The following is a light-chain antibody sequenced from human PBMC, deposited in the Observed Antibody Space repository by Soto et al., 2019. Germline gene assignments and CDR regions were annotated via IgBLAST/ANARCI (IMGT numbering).Light chain of an antibody. CDR3: QQYGSSPLT. J-gene: IGKJ4*01. Sequence: EIVMTQSPDTLSVSSGETTILSCRASQSINSDVAWYQQKVGQTPRLLIHGASTRATGIAARFSGSGSGTDFTLTISRLEPEDFAVYYCQQYGSSPLTFGGGTKVDI. CDR2: GAS. V-gene: IGKV3-20*01. CDR1: QSINSD.